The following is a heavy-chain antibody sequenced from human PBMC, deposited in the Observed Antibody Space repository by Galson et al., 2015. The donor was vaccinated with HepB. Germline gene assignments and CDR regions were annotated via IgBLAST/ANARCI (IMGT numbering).Heavy chain of an antibody. CDR2: ISYDGSNK. Sequence: SLRLSCAASGFTFSSYAMHWVRQAPGKGLEWVAVISYDGSNKYYADSVKGRFTISRDNSKNTLYLQMNSLRAEDTAVYYCARGKDSNDDYGDRAFDYWGQGTLVTVSS. J-gene: IGHJ4*02. CDR3: ARGKDSNDDYGDRAFDY. V-gene: IGHV3-30-3*01. CDR1: GFTFSSYA. D-gene: IGHD4-17*01.